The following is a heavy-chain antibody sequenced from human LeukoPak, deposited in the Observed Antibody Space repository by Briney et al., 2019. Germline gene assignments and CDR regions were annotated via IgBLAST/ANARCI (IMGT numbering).Heavy chain of an antibody. CDR1: GYTLTSYG. Sequence: ASVKVSCKASGYTLTSYGISWVRQAPGQGLEWMGWISAYNGDTNYAQSLQGRVTMTTDTSTSTGYMELTSLTSADTAVYYCARHWYYYGSGSTWTLGLIGGMDVWGQGTTVTVSS. J-gene: IGHJ6*02. CDR2: ISAYNGDT. CDR3: ARHWYYYGSGSTWTLGLIGGMDV. V-gene: IGHV1-18*01. D-gene: IGHD3-10*01.